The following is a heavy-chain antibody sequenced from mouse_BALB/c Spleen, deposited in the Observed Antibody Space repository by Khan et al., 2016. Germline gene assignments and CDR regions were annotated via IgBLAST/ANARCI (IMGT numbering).Heavy chain of an antibody. V-gene: IGHV10S3*01. CDR2: IRSKSNNYAT. Sequence: EVQLVESGGGLVQPKGSLKLSCAASGFTFNTNAMNWVRQAPGKGLEWVARIRSKSNNYATSYADSVKDRFTISRDDSQSMLYLQINSLKTEDTAMYYCVRDYYGYYFDYWGQGTTLTVSS. J-gene: IGHJ2*01. D-gene: IGHD1-2*01. CDR1: GFTFNTNA. CDR3: VRDYYGYYFDY.